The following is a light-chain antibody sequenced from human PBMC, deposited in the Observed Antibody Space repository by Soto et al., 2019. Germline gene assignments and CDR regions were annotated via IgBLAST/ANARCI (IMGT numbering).Light chain of an antibody. CDR1: QSISSW. CDR3: QQYKTFSWA. J-gene: IGKJ1*01. V-gene: IGKV1-5*01. CDR2: DAS. Sequence: DIQMTQSPSTLSASVGDRVTITCRASQSISSWLAWYQQKPGKAPKLLIYDASSLQSGVPSRFSGSGSGTEFTLTISSLQPDDFATYYCQQYKTFSWAFGQGTKVHI.